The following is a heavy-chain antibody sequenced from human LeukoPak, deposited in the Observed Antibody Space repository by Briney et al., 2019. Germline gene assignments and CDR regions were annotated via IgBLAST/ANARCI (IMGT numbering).Heavy chain of an antibody. CDR3: AKGFSSGWCYFDY. CDR2: ISGSGGNT. Sequence: PGGSLRLSCAASGLTFSSYAMSWVRQAPGRGLEWVSTISGSGGNTYYADSVKGRFTISRDNSRNTLYLQMNRLRAEDSAAYSCAKGFSSGWCYFDYWGQGTLVTVSS. V-gene: IGHV3-23*01. J-gene: IGHJ4*02. CDR1: GLTFSSYA. D-gene: IGHD6-19*01.